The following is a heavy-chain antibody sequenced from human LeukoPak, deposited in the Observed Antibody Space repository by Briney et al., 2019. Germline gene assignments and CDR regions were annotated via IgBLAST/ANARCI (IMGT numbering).Heavy chain of an antibody. J-gene: IGHJ4*02. CDR2: ISGGGETT. CDR1: GFTFNSYE. D-gene: IGHD3-16*01. Sequence: GGSLRLSCAASGFTFNSYEMNWVRQAPGKGLEWVSYISGGGETTYYADSVKGRFTIFRDNTKNSLFLQMNSLRAEDTAVYCCARDRGGGKPFDYWGQGTLVTVSS. CDR3: ARDRGGGKPFDY. V-gene: IGHV3-48*03.